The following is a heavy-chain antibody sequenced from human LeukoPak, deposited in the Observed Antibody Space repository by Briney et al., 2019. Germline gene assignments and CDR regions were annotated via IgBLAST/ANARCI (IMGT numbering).Heavy chain of an antibody. CDR3: ARDIDSSGLPPLDY. Sequence: GASVKVSCKASGYTFTSYAMNWVRQAPGQGLEWMGWINTNTGNPTYAQGFTGRFVFSLDTSVSTAYLQISSLKAEDTAVYYCARDIDSSGLPPLDYWGQGTLVTVSS. CDR1: GYTFTSYA. CDR2: INTNTGNP. J-gene: IGHJ4*02. V-gene: IGHV7-4-1*02. D-gene: IGHD6-19*01.